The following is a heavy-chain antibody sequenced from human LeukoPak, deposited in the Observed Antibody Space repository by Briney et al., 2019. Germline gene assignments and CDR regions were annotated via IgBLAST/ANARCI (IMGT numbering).Heavy chain of an antibody. CDR1: GFTFSSYW. D-gene: IGHD2/OR15-2a*01. CDR2: INSDGSST. CDR3: AKSTTPSSKYYFFDY. V-gene: IGHV3-74*01. Sequence: GGSLRLSCAASGFTFSSYWMHWVRQAPGKGLVWVSRINSDGSSTSYADSVKGRFTISRDNSKNTLYLQMNSLRAEDTAVYYCAKSTTPSSKYYFFDYWGQGTLVTVSS. J-gene: IGHJ4*02.